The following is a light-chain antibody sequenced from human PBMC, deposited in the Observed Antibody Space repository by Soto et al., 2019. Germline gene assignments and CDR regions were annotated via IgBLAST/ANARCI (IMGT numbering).Light chain of an antibody. J-gene: IGKJ2*01. CDR1: QTVSRS. Sequence: EVVLTQSPATLSVSPGERATLSCRASQTVSRSLAWYQQKPGQAPRLLIYGASMRATGVPYRFSGSGSRTDFTLTISSLQSEDFAVYYWQQYIEWPSYTFGQGTKVVIK. CDR3: QQYIEWPSYT. CDR2: GAS. V-gene: IGKV3-15*01.